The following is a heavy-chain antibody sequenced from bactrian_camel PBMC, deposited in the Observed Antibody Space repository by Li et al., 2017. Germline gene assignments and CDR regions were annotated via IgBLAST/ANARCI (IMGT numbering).Heavy chain of an antibody. CDR1: GFTFSRYW. CDR2: IRRDGTT. J-gene: IGHJ4*01. Sequence: HVQLVESGGGSVQPGASLTLSCAASGFTFSRYWMYWARQAPGKEREGVATIRRDGTTAYADSVKGRFTISKDNFKNTLYLQMNSLKPEDTAMFHCAATQNLLWYPLSTPSGYSYWGQGTQVTVS. D-gene: IGHD2*01. CDR3: AATQNLLWYPLSTPSGYSY. V-gene: IGHV3S1*01.